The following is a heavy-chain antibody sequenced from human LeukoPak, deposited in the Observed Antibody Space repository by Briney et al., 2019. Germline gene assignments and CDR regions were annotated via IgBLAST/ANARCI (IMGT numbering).Heavy chain of an antibody. Sequence: SETLSLTCTVSGGSISSDYWSWIRQPPGKGLEWIGYIYYSGSTNYNPSLKSRVTISVDTSKNQFSLKLSSVTAADTAVYYCARTPAGSWTRSNQPNWFDPWGQGTLVTVSS. V-gene: IGHV4-59*08. CDR2: IYYSGST. CDR3: ARTPAGSWTRSNQPNWFDP. D-gene: IGHD2-15*01. CDR1: GGSISSDY. J-gene: IGHJ5*02.